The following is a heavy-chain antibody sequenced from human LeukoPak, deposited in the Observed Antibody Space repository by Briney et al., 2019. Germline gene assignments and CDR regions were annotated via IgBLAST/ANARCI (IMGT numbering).Heavy chain of an antibody. J-gene: IGHJ4*02. CDR3: ASPAHSSSWYRFDY. CDR1: GFTFSTYA. Sequence: GGSLRLSCAASGFTFSTYAMNWVRQAPGKGLEWVANIKQDGSEKYYVDSVKGRFTISRDNAKNSLYLQMNSLRAEDTAVYYCASPAHSSSWYRFDYWGQGTLVTVSS. V-gene: IGHV3-7*01. D-gene: IGHD6-13*01. CDR2: IKQDGSEK.